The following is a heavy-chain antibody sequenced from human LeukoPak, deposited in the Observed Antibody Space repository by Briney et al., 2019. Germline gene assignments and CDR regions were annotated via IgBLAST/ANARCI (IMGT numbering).Heavy chain of an antibody. CDR3: AREDSSGCLDY. CDR1: GASFSSYY. CDR2: IFYNGST. J-gene: IGHJ4*02. D-gene: IGHD6-19*01. V-gene: IGHV4-59*08. Sequence: SETLSLTCTVSGASFSSYYWSWLRQPPGKGLEWIAYIFYNGSTNYNPSLKSRVTISVDTSKNQFSLKLSSVTAADTAVYYCAREDSSGCLDYWGQGTLVTVSS.